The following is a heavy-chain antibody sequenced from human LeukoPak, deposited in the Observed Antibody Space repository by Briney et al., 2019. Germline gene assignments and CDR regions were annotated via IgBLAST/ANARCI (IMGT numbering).Heavy chain of an antibody. J-gene: IGHJ6*02. V-gene: IGHV4-59*01. CDR2: IYYSGST. CDR1: GGSISSYY. Sequence: KPSETLSLTCTVSGGSISSYYWSWIRQPPGKGLEWVGYIYYSGSTNYNPSLKSRVTISVDTSKNQFSLKLRSVTAADTAVYYCAIERYSYGPNGMDVWGQGTTVTVSS. CDR3: AIERYSYGPNGMDV. D-gene: IGHD5-18*01.